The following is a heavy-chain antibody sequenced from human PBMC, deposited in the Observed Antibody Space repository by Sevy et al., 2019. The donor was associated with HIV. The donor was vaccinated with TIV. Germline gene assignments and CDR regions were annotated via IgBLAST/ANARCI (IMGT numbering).Heavy chain of an antibody. D-gene: IGHD2-8*01. V-gene: IGHV3-21*01. CDR1: GFTFSSYS. CDR2: ISSSSSYI. CDR3: ARDIVLMGGGSNLFVP. J-gene: IGHJ5*02. Sequence: GGSLRLSCAASGFTFSSYSMNWVRQAPGKGLEWVSSISSSSSYIYYADSVKGRFTISRDNAKNSLYLQMNSLRAEDTAVYYCARDIVLMGGGSNLFVPWGQGTLVTLSS.